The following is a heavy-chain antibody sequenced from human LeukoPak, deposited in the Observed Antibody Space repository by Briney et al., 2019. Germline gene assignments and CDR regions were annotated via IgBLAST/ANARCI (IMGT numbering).Heavy chain of an antibody. CDR1: GFPFSSYS. CDR3: ARVTRDSSGSDAFDI. J-gene: IGHJ3*02. Sequence: GSLRLSCAASGFPFSSYSMNWVRQAPGKGLGWVSYISSSSNTIYYADSVKGRFTISRDNAKNSLYLQMNSLRAEDTAVYYCARVTRDSSGSDAFDIWGQGTMVTVSS. V-gene: IGHV3-48*01. CDR2: ISSSSNTI. D-gene: IGHD3-22*01.